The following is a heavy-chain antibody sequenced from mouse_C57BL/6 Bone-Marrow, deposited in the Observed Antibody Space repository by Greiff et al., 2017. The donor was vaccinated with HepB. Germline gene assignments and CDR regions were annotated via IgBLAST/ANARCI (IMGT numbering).Heavy chain of an antibody. D-gene: IGHD1-1*01. V-gene: IGHV3-6*01. J-gene: IGHJ1*03. CDR3: ATPPYYYGSSYLYWYFDV. CDR2: ISYDGSN. Sequence: ESGPGLVKPSQSLSLTCSVTGYSITSGYYWSWIRQFPGNKLEWMGYISYDGSNNYNPSLKNRISITRDTSKNQFFLKLNSVTTEDTATYYCATPPYYYGSSYLYWYFDVWGTGTTVTVSS. CDR1: GYSITSGYY.